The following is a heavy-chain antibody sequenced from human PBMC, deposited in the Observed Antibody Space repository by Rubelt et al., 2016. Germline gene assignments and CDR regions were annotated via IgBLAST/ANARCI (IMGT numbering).Heavy chain of an antibody. CDR3: AAGLQYNWFDP. J-gene: IGHJ5*02. V-gene: IGHV1-24*01. Sequence: QFQLGQSGAEVKRPGASVKVSCKVSGPTLTHLSMHWVRQAPGKGLEWMGGLDPEDGKTIYAEKFQGRVTLTQDTSTDTAYMELRSLRSDDTAVYFCAAGLQYNWFDPWGQGTLVTVSS. D-gene: IGHD4-11*01. CDR2: LDPEDGKT. CDR1: GPTLTHLS.